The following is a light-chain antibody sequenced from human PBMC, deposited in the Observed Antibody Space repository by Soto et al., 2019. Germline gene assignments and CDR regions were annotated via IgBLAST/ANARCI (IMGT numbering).Light chain of an antibody. V-gene: IGLV2-14*01. CDR2: DVS. CDR1: SSDVGGYNY. CDR3: SSYVSSYTLV. J-gene: IGLJ2*01. Sequence: QSALTQPASVSGSPGQSITISCTATSSDVGGYNYVSWYQQHPGKAPKLMIYDVSNRPPGVSNRFSGSKSGNTASLTISGLQAEDEADYYCSSYVSSYTLVFGGGTKLTVL.